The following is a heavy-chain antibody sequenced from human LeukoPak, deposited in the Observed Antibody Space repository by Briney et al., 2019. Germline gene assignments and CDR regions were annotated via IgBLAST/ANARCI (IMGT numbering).Heavy chain of an antibody. Sequence: GGSLRLSCAASGFTFTSYALSWVRQAPGKGLEWVSGISGTGAVTYSADPVKGRFTISRDNSKNTLHLQMNSLSAEDTAVYYCARQDGRGAYFDWIDYWGQGTLVIVSS. CDR3: ARQDGRGAYFDWIDY. CDR1: GFTFTSYA. V-gene: IGHV3-23*01. CDR2: ISGTGAVT. D-gene: IGHD5-24*01. J-gene: IGHJ4*02.